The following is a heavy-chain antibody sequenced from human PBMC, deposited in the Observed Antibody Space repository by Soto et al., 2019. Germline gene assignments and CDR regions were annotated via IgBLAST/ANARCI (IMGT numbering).Heavy chain of an antibody. CDR3: ARLVDGWDY. V-gene: IGHV3-23*01. D-gene: IGHD5-12*01. CDR2: ISGSGGST. CDR1: GFTFSNYA. Sequence: GGSLRLSCAASGFTFSNYAVTWVRQAPGKGLEWVSTISGSGGSTYYADSVKGRFTISRDNAKNSLYLQMNSLRAEDTAVYYCARLVDGWDYWGQGTLVTVST. J-gene: IGHJ4*02.